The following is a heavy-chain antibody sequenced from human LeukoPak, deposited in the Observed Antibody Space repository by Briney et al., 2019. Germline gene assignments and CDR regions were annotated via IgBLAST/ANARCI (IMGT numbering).Heavy chain of an antibody. Sequence: SETLSLTCAVYGGSFSGYYWSWIRQPPGKGLEWIGEINHSGSTNCNPSLKSRVTISVDTSKNQFSLKLSSVTAADTAVYYCARGLIQLWRDAFDIWGQGTMVTVSS. CDR1: GGSFSGYY. D-gene: IGHD5-18*01. CDR2: INHSGST. V-gene: IGHV4-34*01. J-gene: IGHJ3*02. CDR3: ARGLIQLWRDAFDI.